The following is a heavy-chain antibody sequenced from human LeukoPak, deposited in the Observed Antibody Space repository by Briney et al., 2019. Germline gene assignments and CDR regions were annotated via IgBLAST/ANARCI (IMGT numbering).Heavy chain of an antibody. CDR2: IIPIFGTA. D-gene: IGHD5-24*01. V-gene: IGHV1-69*05. Sequence: SVKVSCKASGSTFSSYAVSWVRQAPGQGLEWMGGIIPIFGTANYAQKFQGRVTITTDESTSTAYMELSSLRSEDTAVYYCAVRRDGYGSKDYWGQGTLVTVSS. J-gene: IGHJ4*02. CDR1: GSTFSSYA. CDR3: AVRRDGYGSKDY.